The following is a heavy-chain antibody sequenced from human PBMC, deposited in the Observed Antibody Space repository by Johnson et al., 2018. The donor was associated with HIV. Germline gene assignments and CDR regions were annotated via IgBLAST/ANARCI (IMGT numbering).Heavy chain of an antibody. V-gene: IGHV3-43*01. J-gene: IGHJ3*02. D-gene: IGHD4-17*01. CDR2: ISWDGGST. CDR3: ARVHADAVTTWSEGAYDI. Sequence: VQLVESGGGLVQPGGSLRLSCAASGFTFDDYTMHWVRQAPGKGLEWVSLISWDGGSTYYADSVKGRFTISRDNVKNSLYLQMNSLRAEDTAVYYCARVHADAVTTWSEGAYDIWGQGTMVTVSS. CDR1: GFTFDDYT.